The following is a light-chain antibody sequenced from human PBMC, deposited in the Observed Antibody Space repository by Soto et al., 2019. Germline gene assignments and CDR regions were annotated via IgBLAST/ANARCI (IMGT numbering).Light chain of an antibody. Sequence: EIVMTQSPATLSVSPGERVTLSCSASQSVSNNLAWYQQKPGQAPRLLIYGATATATGIPARFSGSGSGTEFALNISSLQSEDFAVYYCLQHNAWPLTVGGGTRVEI. CDR1: QSVSNN. V-gene: IGKV3-15*01. CDR3: LQHNAWPLT. CDR2: GAT. J-gene: IGKJ4*01.